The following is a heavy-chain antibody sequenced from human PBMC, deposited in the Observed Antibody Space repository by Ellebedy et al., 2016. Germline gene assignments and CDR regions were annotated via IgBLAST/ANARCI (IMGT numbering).Heavy chain of an antibody. Sequence: ASVKVSCKASGYTFTSYAMHWVRQAPGQRLEWMGWINAGNGNTKYSQKFQGRVTITRDTSASTAYMELSSLRSEDTAVYYCARDLMTTVTKGAGPYYFDYWGQGTLVTVSS. D-gene: IGHD4-17*01. CDR3: ARDLMTTVTKGAGPYYFDY. CDR2: INAGNGNT. J-gene: IGHJ4*02. V-gene: IGHV1-3*01. CDR1: GYTFTSYA.